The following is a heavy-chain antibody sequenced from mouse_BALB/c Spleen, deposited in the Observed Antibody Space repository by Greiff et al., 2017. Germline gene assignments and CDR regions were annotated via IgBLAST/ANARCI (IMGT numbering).Heavy chain of an antibody. CDR3: ASEGGNYEYYYAMDY. J-gene: IGHJ4*01. CDR2: IWAGGST. CDR1: GFSLTSYG. D-gene: IGHD2-1*01. V-gene: IGHV2-9*02. Sequence: QVQVKQSGPGLVAPSQSLSITCTVSGFSLTSYGVHWVRQPPGKGLEWLGVIWAGGSTNYNSALMSRLSISKDNSKSQVFLKMNSLQTDDTAMYYCASEGGNYEYYYAMDYWGQGTSVTVSS.